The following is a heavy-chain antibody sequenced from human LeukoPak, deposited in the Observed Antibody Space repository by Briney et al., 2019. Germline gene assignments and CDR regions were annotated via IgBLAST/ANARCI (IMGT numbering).Heavy chain of an antibody. CDR2: ISSSSTVI. D-gene: IGHD3-10*01. CDR3: AGGGEYLLDY. V-gene: IGHV3-48*04. Sequence: PGGSLRLSCALYGFTLSSQIVNWVRQAPGEGLECVSYISSSSTVIYSADSVRGRFTISRDNAKNSLYLQMNGLRAEDTAVYYCAGGGEYLLDYWGLGTLVTVSS. J-gene: IGHJ4*02. CDR1: GFTLSSQI.